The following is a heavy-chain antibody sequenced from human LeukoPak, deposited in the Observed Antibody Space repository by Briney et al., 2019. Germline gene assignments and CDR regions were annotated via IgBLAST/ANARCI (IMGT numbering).Heavy chain of an antibody. CDR2: IYTSGST. Sequence: SETLSLTCTVSGGSISSYYWSWIRQPAGKGLVWIGRIYTSGSTNYNPSLKSRVTMSVDTSKNQFSLKLSSVTAADTAVYYCARVLPNAAAIEGWFDPWGQGTLVTVSS. D-gene: IGHD3-22*01. CDR1: GGSISSYY. J-gene: IGHJ5*02. V-gene: IGHV4-4*07. CDR3: ARVLPNAAAIEGWFDP.